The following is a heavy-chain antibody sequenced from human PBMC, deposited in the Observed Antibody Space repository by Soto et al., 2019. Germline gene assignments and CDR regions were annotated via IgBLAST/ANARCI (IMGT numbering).Heavy chain of an antibody. Sequence: PSETLSLTCTVSGGSISSYYWSWIRQPPGKGLEWIGYIYDSGSTNYNPSLKSRVTISVDTSKNQFSLKLSSVTAADTAVYYCARDDSGYGDYFDYWGQGTLVTVSS. CDR3: ARDDSGYGDYFDY. CDR1: GGSISSYY. V-gene: IGHV4-59*01. D-gene: IGHD5-12*01. J-gene: IGHJ4*02. CDR2: IYDSGST.